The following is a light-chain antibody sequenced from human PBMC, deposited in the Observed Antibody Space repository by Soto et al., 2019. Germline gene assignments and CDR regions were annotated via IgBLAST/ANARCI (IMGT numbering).Light chain of an antibody. Sequence: DIQMTQSPSTLSASVGDRVTITCRASQSISSWLAWYQQKPGKAPKLLIYDASSLESGVPSRFSGSGSGTEFTLTIRSLQPDDFAPYYCQQYNSYSRAFCQGTKLEIK. J-gene: IGKJ2*01. CDR1: QSISSW. V-gene: IGKV1-5*01. CDR2: DAS. CDR3: QQYNSYSRA.